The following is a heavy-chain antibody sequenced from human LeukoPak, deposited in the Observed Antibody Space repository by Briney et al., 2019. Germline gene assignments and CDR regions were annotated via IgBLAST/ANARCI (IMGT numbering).Heavy chain of an antibody. J-gene: IGHJ4*02. D-gene: IGHD3-16*01. V-gene: IGHV5-51*01. CDR1: GDSFTSYW. CDR2: IYPGDSDT. CDR3: ARLLGGFAPIRVPYYFDY. Sequence: GESLKISCKGSGDSFTSYWIGWVRQMPGKGLEWMGIIYPGDSDTRYSPSFQGQVTISADKSISTAYLQLSSLKASDTAMYYCARLLGGFAPIRVPYYFDYWGQGTLVTVSS.